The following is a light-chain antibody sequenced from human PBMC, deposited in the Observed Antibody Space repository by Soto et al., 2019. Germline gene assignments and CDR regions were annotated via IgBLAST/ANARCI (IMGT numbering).Light chain of an antibody. CDR3: QHYNSYSEA. CDR2: KAS. V-gene: IGKV1-5*03. J-gene: IGKJ1*01. Sequence: DIHITLSPFTLSGSRGDRVTITCRASQTISSWLAWYQQKPGKAPKLLIYKASTLKSGVPSRFSGSGSGTEFTLTISSLQPDDFATYYCQHYNSYSEAFGQGTKVDIK. CDR1: QTISSW.